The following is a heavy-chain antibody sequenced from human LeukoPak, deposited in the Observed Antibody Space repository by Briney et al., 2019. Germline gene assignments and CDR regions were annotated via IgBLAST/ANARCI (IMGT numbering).Heavy chain of an antibody. J-gene: IGHJ5*02. D-gene: IGHD3-10*01. CDR1: GFTFSSYA. Sequence: PGGSLRLSCAASGFTFSSYAITWVRQPPGKGLEWIGYIYHSGSTHFNPSLKSRVTISVDTSKNQFSLKLNSVTAADTAVYYCARHYGPWGQGTLVTVSS. V-gene: IGHV4-59*08. CDR3: ARHYGP. CDR2: IYHSGST.